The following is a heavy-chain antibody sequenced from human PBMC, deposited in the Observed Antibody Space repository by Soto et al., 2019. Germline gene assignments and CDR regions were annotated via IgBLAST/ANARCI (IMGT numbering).Heavy chain of an antibody. CDR2: ISSSSSTI. J-gene: IGHJ5*02. V-gene: IGHV3-48*01. D-gene: IGHD2-2*01. CDR3: ARDVGYCSSTSCYFP. Sequence: PGGSLRLSCAASGFTFSSYSMNWVRQAPGKGLEWVSYISSSSSTIYYADSVKGRFTISRDNAKNSLYLQMNSLRAEDTAVYYCARDVGYCSSTSCYFPWGQGTLVTVS. CDR1: GFTFSSYS.